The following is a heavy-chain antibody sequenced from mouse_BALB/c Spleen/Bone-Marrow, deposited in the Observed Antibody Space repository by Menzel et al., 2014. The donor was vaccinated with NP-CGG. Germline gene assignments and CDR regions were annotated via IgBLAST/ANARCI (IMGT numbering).Heavy chain of an antibody. J-gene: IGHJ1*01. V-gene: IGHV1S81*02. CDR1: GYTFTSYY. CDR2: INPSNGGT. CDR3: TRSDGYYVPHWYFDV. D-gene: IGHD2-3*01. Sequence: QVQLKESGAELVKPGASVKSSCKASGYTFTSYYMYWVKQRPGQGLEWIGEINPSNGGTNFNEKFKSKATLTVDKSSSTAYMQLSSLTSEDSAVYYCTRSDGYYVPHWYFDVWGAGTTVTVSS.